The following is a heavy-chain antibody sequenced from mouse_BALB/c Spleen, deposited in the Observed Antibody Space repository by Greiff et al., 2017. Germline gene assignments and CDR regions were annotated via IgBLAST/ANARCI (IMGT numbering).Heavy chain of an antibody. V-gene: IGHV1-7*01. D-gene: IGHD2-4*01. CDR3: ARTMITTGAWFAY. J-gene: IGHJ3*01. CDR2: INPSTGYT. Sequence: VQLQQSGAELAKPGASVKMSCKASGYTFTSYWMHWVKQRPGQGLEWIGYINPSTGYTEYNQKFKDKATLTADKSSSTAYMQLSSLTSEDSAVYYCARTMITTGAWFAYWGQGTLVTVSA. CDR1: GYTFTSYW.